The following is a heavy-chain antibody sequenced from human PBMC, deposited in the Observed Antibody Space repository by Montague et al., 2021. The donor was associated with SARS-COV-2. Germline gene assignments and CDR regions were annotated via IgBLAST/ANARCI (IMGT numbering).Heavy chain of an antibody. D-gene: IGHD3-10*01. V-gene: IGHV4-4*07. CDR3: AREAWFGDKTSASEYYGMDV. Sequence: SETLSLTCTVSGGSISSYYWSWIRQPAGKGLEWIGRIHTSGSTNYNPSLKSRVTMSVDTSKNQFSLKLSSVTAADTAVYYCAREAWFGDKTSASEYYGMDVWGQGTTVTVSS. CDR1: GGSISSYY. CDR2: IHTSGST. J-gene: IGHJ6*02.